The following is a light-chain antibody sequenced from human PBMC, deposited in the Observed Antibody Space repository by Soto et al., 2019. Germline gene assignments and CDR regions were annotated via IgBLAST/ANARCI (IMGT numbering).Light chain of an antibody. CDR3: QHRNNWPGFT. CDR1: QSLSSY. V-gene: IGKV3-11*01. J-gene: IGKJ3*01. Sequence: EIVLTQSPATLSLSPGERATLSCRASQSLSSYLAWYQQKPGQAPRLLIYDASNRATGIPARFSGSGSGTDFTLTISSLEPEDLAVYYCQHRNNWPGFTFGPGTKVDIK. CDR2: DAS.